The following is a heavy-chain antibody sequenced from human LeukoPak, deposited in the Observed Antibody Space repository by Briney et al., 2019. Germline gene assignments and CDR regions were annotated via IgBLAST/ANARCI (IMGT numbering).Heavy chain of an antibody. CDR1: GYPFTGYY. V-gene: IGHV1-2*02. Sequence: GASVKVSCKASGYPFTGYYLHWVRQAPGQGLEWMGWINPNSGFTNYAQKFQGRVTMIRDTSISTAYMELSRLRSDDTAVYYCARLADCSSSSCRSFDYWGQGTLVTVSS. D-gene: IGHD2-2*01. CDR2: INPNSGFT. J-gene: IGHJ4*02. CDR3: ARLADCSSSSCRSFDY.